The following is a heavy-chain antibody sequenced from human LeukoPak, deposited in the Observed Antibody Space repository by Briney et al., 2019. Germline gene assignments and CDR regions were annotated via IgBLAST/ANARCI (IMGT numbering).Heavy chain of an antibody. J-gene: IGHJ4*02. CDR2: INHSGST. CDR3: ARGYDSNGYWDY. D-gene: IGHD3-22*01. CDR1: GGSFSGYY. V-gene: IGHV4-34*01. Sequence: SETLSLTCAVYGGSFSGYYWSWIRQPPGKGLEWIGEINHSGSTNYNPSLKSRVTISVDTSKNQFSLKLSSVTAADTAVYYCARGYDSNGYWDYWGQGTLVTVSS.